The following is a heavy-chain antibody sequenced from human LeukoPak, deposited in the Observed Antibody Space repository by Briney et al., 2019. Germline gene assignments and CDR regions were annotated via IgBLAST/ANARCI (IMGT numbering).Heavy chain of an antibody. CDR3: ARGRWFGELLWGFFDY. D-gene: IGHD3-10*01. V-gene: IGHV4-34*01. J-gene: IGHJ4*02. CDR2: INHSGST. CDR1: GGSISSYY. Sequence: SETLSLTCTVSGGSISSYYWSWIRQPPGKGLEWIGEINHSGSTNYNPSLKSRVTISVDTSKNQFSLKLSSVTAADTAVYYCARGRWFGELLWGFFDYWGQGTLVTVSS.